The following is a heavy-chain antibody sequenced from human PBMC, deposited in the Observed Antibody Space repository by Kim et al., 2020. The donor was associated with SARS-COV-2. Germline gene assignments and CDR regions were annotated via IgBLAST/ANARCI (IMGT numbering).Heavy chain of an antibody. CDR2: ISWDGGST. J-gene: IGHJ6*02. D-gene: IGHD2-15*01. CDR3: AKGGMTLDCSGGSCPVYYYYGMDV. Sequence: GGSLRLSCAASGFTFDDYTMHWVRQAPGKGLEWVSLISWDGGSTYYADSVKGRFTISRDNSKNSLYLQMNSLRTEDTALYYCAKGGMTLDCSGGSCPVYYYYGMDVWGQGTTVTVSS. CDR1: GFTFDDYT. V-gene: IGHV3-43*01.